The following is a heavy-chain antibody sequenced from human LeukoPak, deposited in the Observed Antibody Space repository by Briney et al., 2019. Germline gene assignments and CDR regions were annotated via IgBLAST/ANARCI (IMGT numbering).Heavy chain of an antibody. J-gene: IGHJ4*02. V-gene: IGHV3-30*14. CDR1: GFSFSTHT. Sequence: GGSPRLSCAASGFSFSTHTIHWVRQAPGKGLEWVALISYNGNNKYYADSVKGRFTISRDNSKNTLYLQMNSLRAEDTAVYYCAIGGSSGCSPFDYWGQGTLVTVSS. CDR3: AIGGSSGCSPFDY. D-gene: IGHD6-19*01. CDR2: ISYNGNNK.